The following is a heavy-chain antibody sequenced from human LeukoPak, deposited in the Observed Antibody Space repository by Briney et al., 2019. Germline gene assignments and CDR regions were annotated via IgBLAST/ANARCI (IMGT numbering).Heavy chain of an antibody. CDR2: IYYSGST. V-gene: IGHV4-59*01. CDR3: ARAVFYDSSGYHYGMDV. D-gene: IGHD3-22*01. Sequence: SQTLSLTCTVSGGSISSYYWSWIRQPPGKGLEWIGYIYYSGSTNYNPSLKSRVTISVDTSKNQFSLKLSSVTAADTAVYYCARAVFYDSSGYHYGMDVWGQGTTVTVSS. J-gene: IGHJ6*02. CDR1: GGSISSYY.